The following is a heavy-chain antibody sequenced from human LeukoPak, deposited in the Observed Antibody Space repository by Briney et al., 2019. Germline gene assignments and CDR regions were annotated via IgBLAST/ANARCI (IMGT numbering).Heavy chain of an antibody. CDR3: ARGKEDRYCSASSCYYY. CDR1: GGSFSGYY. V-gene: IGHV4-34*01. CDR2: INHSGST. J-gene: IGHJ4*02. D-gene: IGHD2-15*01. Sequence: PSGTLSLTCAVYGGSFSGYYWSWIRQPPGKGLEWIGEINHSGSTNYNPSLKSRVTISVDTSKNQFSLKLSSVTAADTAVYYCARGKEDRYCSASSCYYYWGQGTLVTVSS.